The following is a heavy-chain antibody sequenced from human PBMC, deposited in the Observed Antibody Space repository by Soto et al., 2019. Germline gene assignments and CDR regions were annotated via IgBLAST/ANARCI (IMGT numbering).Heavy chain of an antibody. D-gene: IGHD3-3*01. CDR2: IYHSGST. CDR3: ARDVDDFWSGYSRGYLFDP. J-gene: IGHJ5*02. CDR1: SGSISTDYW. V-gene: IGHV4-4*02. Sequence: PSETLSLTCAVSSGSISTDYWWSWVRQPPGKGLEWIGEIYHSGSTNYNPSLKSRVTISVDKSKNQFSLKLSSVTAADTAVYYCARDVDDFWSGYSRGYLFDPWGQGTLVTVSS.